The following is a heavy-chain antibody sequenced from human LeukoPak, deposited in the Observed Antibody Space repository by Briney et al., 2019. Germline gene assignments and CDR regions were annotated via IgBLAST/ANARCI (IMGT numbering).Heavy chain of an antibody. D-gene: IGHD3-22*01. V-gene: IGHV4-39*01. Sequence: SETLSLTCTVSGGSISSSTYYWGWIRQPPGKGLEWIGSIFYSGSTYYNPSLKSRGTLSVDTTENQLSLKLSSVTAADTAVYYCARGNPLPTMIEDYFDYWGQGTLVTVSS. CDR2: IFYSGST. CDR1: GGSISSSTYY. J-gene: IGHJ4*02. CDR3: ARGNPLPTMIEDYFDY.